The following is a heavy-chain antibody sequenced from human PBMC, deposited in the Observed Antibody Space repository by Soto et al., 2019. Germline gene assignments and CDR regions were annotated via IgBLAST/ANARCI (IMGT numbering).Heavy chain of an antibody. CDR2: VYPDDSDT. Sequence: VESLKISCKASGYSFTNYWVAWVRQMPVKGLEWMGIVYPDDSDTRYSPSFQVQVTISVDKSITTAYLQWSGLRASDTAMYYCARLGSRSGGRCYSPSYYYYDMDVWGQGSTLTVSS. V-gene: IGHV5-51*01. J-gene: IGHJ6*02. D-gene: IGHD2-15*01. CDR3: ARLGSRSGGRCYSPSYYYYDMDV. CDR1: GYSFTNYW.